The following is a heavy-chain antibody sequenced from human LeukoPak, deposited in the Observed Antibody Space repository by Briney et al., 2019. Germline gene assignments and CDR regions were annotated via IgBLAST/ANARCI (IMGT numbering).Heavy chain of an antibody. J-gene: IGHJ3*01. CDR2: IYSGGST. CDR1: EFSVGSNY. Sequence: GGSLRLSCAASEFSVGSNYMTWVRQAPGKGLEWVSLIYSGGSTYYADSVKGRFTISRDNSKNTLYLQMNSLRAEDTAVYYCARGGGYNWNWGYGFDLWGQGTMVTVSS. V-gene: IGHV3-66*01. D-gene: IGHD1-7*01. CDR3: ARGGGYNWNWGYGFDL.